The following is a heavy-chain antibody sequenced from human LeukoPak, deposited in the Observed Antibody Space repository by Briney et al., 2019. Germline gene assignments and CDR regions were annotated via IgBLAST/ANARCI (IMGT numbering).Heavy chain of an antibody. CDR2: ITAGGGST. D-gene: IGHD3-3*01. CDR3: AKDLPGITIFGALHY. CDR1: GFTFSDCV. J-gene: IGHJ4*02. V-gene: IGHV3-23*01. Sequence: GGSLSLSCAASGFTFSDCVMSWLRQAPGKGLEWVSTITAGGGSTYYGDSVKGRFTISRDNSKNTLYLQLNSLRADDTAVYYCAKDLPGITIFGALHYWGQGALVTVS.